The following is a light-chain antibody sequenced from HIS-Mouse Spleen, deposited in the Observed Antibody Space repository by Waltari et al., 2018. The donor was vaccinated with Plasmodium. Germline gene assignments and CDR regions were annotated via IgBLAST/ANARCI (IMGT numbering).Light chain of an antibody. Sequence: QSALTQPASVSGSPGQSITISCTGTSSDVGSYNLVSWYQQHPGKAPKLMSYEGSKRPAVVSNRFSGSKSGNTASLTISGLQAEDEADYYCCSYAGSSTYVFGTGTKVTVL. CDR1: SSDVGSYNL. CDR2: EGS. J-gene: IGLJ1*01. CDR3: CSYAGSSTYV. V-gene: IGLV2-23*01.